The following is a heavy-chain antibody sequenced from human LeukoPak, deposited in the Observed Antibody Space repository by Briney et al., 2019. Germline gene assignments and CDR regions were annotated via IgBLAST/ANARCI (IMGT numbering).Heavy chain of an antibody. Sequence: GGSLRLSCAASGSTFSDQYXXXXRQAPGXXXXXXXXTGNKAXRYTTEYAXXVXGRXTISRDDSKNSLYLQMNSLKTEDTALYYCTRGYSGRSAYAFDIWGQGTMVTVSS. CDR2: TGNKAXRYTT. D-gene: IGHD1-26*01. CDR3: TRGYSGRSAYAFDI. J-gene: IGHJ3*02. V-gene: IGHV3-72*01. CDR1: GSTFSDQY.